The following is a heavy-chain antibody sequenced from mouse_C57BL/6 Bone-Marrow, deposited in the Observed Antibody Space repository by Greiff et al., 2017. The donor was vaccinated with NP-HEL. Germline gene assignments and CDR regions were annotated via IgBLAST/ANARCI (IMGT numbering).Heavy chain of an antibody. J-gene: IGHJ4*01. V-gene: IGHV1-55*01. D-gene: IGHD4-1*01. CDR3: ARSGSYYAMDY. CDR1: GYTFTSYW. Sequence: VQLQQPGAELVKPGASVKMSCKASGYTFTSYWITWVKQGPGQGLEWIGDIYPGSGSTNYNEKFKSKATLTVDTSSSTAYMQLSSLTSEDSAVYYCARSGSYYAMDYWGQGTSVTVSS. CDR2: IYPGSGST.